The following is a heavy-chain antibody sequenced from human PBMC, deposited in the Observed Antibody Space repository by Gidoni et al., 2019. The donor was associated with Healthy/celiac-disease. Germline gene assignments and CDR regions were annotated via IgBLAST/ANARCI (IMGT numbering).Heavy chain of an antibody. CDR3: AREGGSGSYYNRILDY. D-gene: IGHD3-10*01. J-gene: IGHJ4*02. CDR2: ISSSSSTI. V-gene: IGHV3-48*04. Sequence: EVQLVESGGGLVQPGGSLRLSCAASGFTFSSYSMNWVRQAPGKGLERVSYISSSSSTIYYADSVKGRFTISRDNAKNSLYLQMNSLRAEDTAVYYCAREGGSGSYYNRILDYWGQGTLVTVSS. CDR1: GFTFSSYS.